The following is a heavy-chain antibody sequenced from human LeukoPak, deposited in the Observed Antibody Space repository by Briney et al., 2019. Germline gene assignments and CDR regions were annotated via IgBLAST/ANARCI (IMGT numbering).Heavy chain of an antibody. CDR2: IRYDGSNK. D-gene: IGHD3-3*01. Sequence: GGSLRLSCAASGFTFSSYGMHWVRQAPGKGLEWVAFIRYDGSNKYYADSVKGRFTISRDNSKNTLYLQMNSLRAEDTAVYYCARDQYYDFWSGYANWGQGTLVTVSS. J-gene: IGHJ4*02. CDR1: GFTFSSYG. V-gene: IGHV3-30*02. CDR3: ARDQYYDFWSGYAN.